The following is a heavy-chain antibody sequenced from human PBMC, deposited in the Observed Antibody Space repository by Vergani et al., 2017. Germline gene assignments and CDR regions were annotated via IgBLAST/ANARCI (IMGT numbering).Heavy chain of an antibody. CDR1: GGSISSYY. V-gene: IGHV4-59*01. Sequence: QVQLQESGPGLVKPSETLSLTCTVSGGSISSYYWSWIRQPPGKGLEWIGYIYYSGSTNYNPSLKSRVTISVDTSKNQFSLKLSSVTAADTAVYYCARTMGATRYYYGMDVWGQGTTVTVSS. J-gene: IGHJ6*02. CDR3: ARTMGATRYYYGMDV. CDR2: IYYSGST. D-gene: IGHD1-26*01.